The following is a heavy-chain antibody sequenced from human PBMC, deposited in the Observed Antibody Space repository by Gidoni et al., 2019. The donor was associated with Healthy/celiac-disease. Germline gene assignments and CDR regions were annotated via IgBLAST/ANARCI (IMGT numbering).Heavy chain of an antibody. CDR2: IWYDGSNK. Sequence: QVQLVESGGGVVQPGRSLRLSCAASGFTFSSYGRHWVRQAPGKGLEWVAVIWYDGSNKYYADSVKGRFTISRDNSKNTLYLQMNSLRAEDTAVYYCAREPGNYYYYYGMDVWGQGTTVTVSS. J-gene: IGHJ6*02. V-gene: IGHV3-33*01. D-gene: IGHD1-26*01. CDR3: AREPGNYYYYYGMDV. CDR1: GFTFSSYG.